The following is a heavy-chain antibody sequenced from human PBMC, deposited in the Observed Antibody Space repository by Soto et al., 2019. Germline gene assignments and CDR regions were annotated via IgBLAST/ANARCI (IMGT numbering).Heavy chain of an antibody. CDR2: ISGSGGST. D-gene: IGHD2-15*01. Sequence: GGSLRLSCAASGFTFSSYAMSWVRQAPGKGLEWVSAISGSGGSTYYADSVKGRFTISRDNSKNTLYLQMNSLRAEDTAVYYCAKGVSFYYYYGMDVWGQGTTVTVSS. CDR3: AKGVSFYYYYGMDV. V-gene: IGHV3-23*01. CDR1: GFTFSSYA. J-gene: IGHJ6*02.